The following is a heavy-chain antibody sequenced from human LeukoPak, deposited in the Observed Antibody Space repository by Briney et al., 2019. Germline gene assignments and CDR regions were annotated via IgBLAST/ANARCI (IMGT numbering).Heavy chain of an antibody. Sequence: ASVKVSCKAPGYTFTSYYMHWVRQAPGQGLEWMGIINPSGGSTSYAQKFQGRVAMTRDTSTSTVYMELSSLRSEDTAVYYCARDFPTYCGGDCYSGPNFDYWGQGTLVTVSS. J-gene: IGHJ4*02. CDR1: GYTFTSYY. D-gene: IGHD2-21*02. CDR2: INPSGGST. CDR3: ARDFPTYCGGDCYSGPNFDY. V-gene: IGHV1-46*01.